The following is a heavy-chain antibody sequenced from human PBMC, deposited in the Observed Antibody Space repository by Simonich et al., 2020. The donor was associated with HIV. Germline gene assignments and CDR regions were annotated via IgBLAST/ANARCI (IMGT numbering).Heavy chain of an antibody. Sequence: QVQLQQWGAGLLKPSETLSLTCAVYGGSFSGYHWSWIRQPPGKGLEWIGEINHSGSTNYNPSLKSRVTISVDTSKNQFSLKLSSVTAADTAVYYCARGFYQRLYYFDYWGQGTLVTVSS. CDR2: INHSGST. J-gene: IGHJ4*02. V-gene: IGHV4-34*01. CDR3: ARGFYQRLYYFDY. CDR1: GGSFSGYH. D-gene: IGHD2-2*01.